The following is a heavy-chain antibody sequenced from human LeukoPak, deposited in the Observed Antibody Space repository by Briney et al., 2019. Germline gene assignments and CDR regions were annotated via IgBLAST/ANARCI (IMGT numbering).Heavy chain of an antibody. CDR3: ARVRGAYFDY. CDR1: GGSISSYC. J-gene: IGHJ4*02. Sequence: PSETLSLTCTVSGGSISSYCWSWIRQPPGKGLEWIGYIYYSGSTNYNPSLKSRVTISVDTSKNQFSLKLSSVTAADTAVYYCARVRGAYFDYWGQGTLVTVSS. V-gene: IGHV4-59*08. CDR2: IYYSGST. D-gene: IGHD3-10*01.